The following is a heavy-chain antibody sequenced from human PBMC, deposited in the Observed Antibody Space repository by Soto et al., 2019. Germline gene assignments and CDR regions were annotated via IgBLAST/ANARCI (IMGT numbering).Heavy chain of an antibody. CDR2: IDPSDSYT. V-gene: IGHV5-10-1*01. D-gene: IGHD2-15*01. J-gene: IGHJ5*02. CDR3: ARWGCCSGGSGYGFDP. Sequence: EVQLVQSGAEVKKPGESLRISCKGSGYSFTSYWISWVRQMPGKGLEWMGRIDPSDSYTNYSPSFQGHVTISADKSISTAYLQCSSLKASDTAMYHCARWGCCSGGSGYGFDPWGQGTLVTVSS. CDR1: GYSFTSYW.